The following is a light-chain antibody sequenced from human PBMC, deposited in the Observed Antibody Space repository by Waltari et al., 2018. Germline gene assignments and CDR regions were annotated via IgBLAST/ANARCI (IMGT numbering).Light chain of an antibody. V-gene: IGKV1-8*01. Sequence: AIRMTQSPSSISASTGDRVTITCRANQSISSYLAWYQQKPGKAPNLLIYAASTLQSGVPSRFSGSGSRTDFTLTISCLQSEDFATFYCQQHYTYPWTFGQGTKVEVK. CDR1: QSISSY. CDR2: AAS. CDR3: QQHYTYPWT. J-gene: IGKJ1*01.